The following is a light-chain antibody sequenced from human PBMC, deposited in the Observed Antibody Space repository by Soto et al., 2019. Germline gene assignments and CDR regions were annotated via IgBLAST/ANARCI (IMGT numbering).Light chain of an antibody. CDR3: SSYTSSSVV. CDR1: SSDVGGYNY. Sequence: QYALTQPASVSGSPGQSITISCTGTSSDVGGYNYVSWYQQHPGKAPKLMIYEDSNRPSGVSNRFSGSKSGNTASLTISGLQAEDEADYYCSSYTSSSVVFGGGTKLTVL. J-gene: IGLJ2*01. V-gene: IGLV2-14*01. CDR2: EDS.